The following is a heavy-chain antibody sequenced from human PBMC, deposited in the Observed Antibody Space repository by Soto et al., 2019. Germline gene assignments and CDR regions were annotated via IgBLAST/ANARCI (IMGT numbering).Heavy chain of an antibody. CDR1: DFSFTSDH. V-gene: IGHV1-18*01. Sequence: QVQLVQSGPEVKKPGASVKVSCKASDFSFTSDHISWVRQAPGQSPEWMGWVNFYNGNTNYAPKLRGRVPMTTATSTRTAYMELRSLTSDDTAVYYCASADYGDYDSWGQGTLVTVSS. D-gene: IGHD4-17*01. J-gene: IGHJ5*01. CDR3: ASADYGDYDS. CDR2: VNFYNGNT.